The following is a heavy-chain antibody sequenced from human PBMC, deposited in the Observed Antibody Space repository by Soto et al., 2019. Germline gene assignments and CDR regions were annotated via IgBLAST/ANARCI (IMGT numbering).Heavy chain of an antibody. D-gene: IGHD1-20*01. V-gene: IGHV1-24*01. Sequence: VKVSCKVSGYTLTELSMHWVRQAPGKGLEWMGGFDPEDGETIYAQKFQGRVTMTEDTSTDTAYMELSSLRSEDTAVYYCATDHLTGTTSGVFDYWGQGTLVTVSS. J-gene: IGHJ4*02. CDR2: FDPEDGET. CDR3: ATDHLTGTTSGVFDY. CDR1: GYTLTELS.